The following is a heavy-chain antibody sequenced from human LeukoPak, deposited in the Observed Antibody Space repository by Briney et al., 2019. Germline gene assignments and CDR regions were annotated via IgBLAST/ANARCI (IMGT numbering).Heavy chain of an antibody. D-gene: IGHD2-2*01. CDR2: IYYSGST. CDR1: GGSISSVDYY. V-gene: IGHV4-30-4*08. J-gene: IGHJ4*02. CDR3: AVRYRSTSSCYPYFDY. Sequence: SETLSLTCTVSGGSISSVDYYWSWIRQPPGKGLEWIGYIYYSGSTYYNPSLKGRLTISVDTSKNHFSLKLSSVTAADTAVYYCAVRYRSTSSCYPYFDYWGREPWSPSPQ.